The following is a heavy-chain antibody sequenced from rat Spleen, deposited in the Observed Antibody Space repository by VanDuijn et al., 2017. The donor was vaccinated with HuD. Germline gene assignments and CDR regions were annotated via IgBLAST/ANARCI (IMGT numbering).Heavy chain of an antibody. CDR1: GFTFSDYG. V-gene: IGHV5-29*01. J-gene: IGHJ3*01. CDR2: ISYGDSYGHSST. CDR3: ARHDYPGVITHWFAY. D-gene: IGHD1-4*01. Sequence: EVRLVESGGGLVQPGRSLKLSCAASGFTFSDYGMAWVRQAPTKGLEGVATISYGDSYGHSSTYYRDSVKGRFTIYRDNARSTLSLQMNSLRSEDTATYHCARHDYPGVITHWFAYWGQGTLVTVSS.